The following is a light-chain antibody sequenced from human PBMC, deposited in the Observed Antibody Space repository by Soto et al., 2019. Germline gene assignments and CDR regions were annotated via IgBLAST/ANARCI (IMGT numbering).Light chain of an antibody. CDR1: SSNIGSHY. CDR3: AAWDDSLRGV. Sequence: QSVLTQPPSASGTPGQRVTISCSGSSSNIGSHYVYWYQQLPGTAPKLLIYRNNQRPSGVPDRFSGSKSGTSASLAISGLRSEDEADYYCAAWDDSLRGVFGGGTQLTVL. CDR2: RNN. J-gene: IGLJ2*01. V-gene: IGLV1-47*01.